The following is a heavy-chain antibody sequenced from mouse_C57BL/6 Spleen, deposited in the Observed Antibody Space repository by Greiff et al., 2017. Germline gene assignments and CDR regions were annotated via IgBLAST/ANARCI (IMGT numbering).Heavy chain of an antibody. CDR3: AKNDYDYPAWFAY. V-gene: IGHV2-5*01. Sequence: VQLQQSGPGLVQPSQSLSITCTVSGFSLTSYGVHWVRQSPGKGLEWLGVIWRGGSTAYNAAIMSRLSITKDNSKSQFFFKMNSLQADDNAIYYCAKNDYDYPAWFAYWGQGTLVTVAA. CDR2: IWRGGST. CDR1: GFSLTSYG. J-gene: IGHJ3*01. D-gene: IGHD2-4*01.